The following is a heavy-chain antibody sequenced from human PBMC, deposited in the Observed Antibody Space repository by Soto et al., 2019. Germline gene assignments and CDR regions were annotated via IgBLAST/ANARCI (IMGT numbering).Heavy chain of an antibody. V-gene: IGHV4-39*02. CDR1: GGSISSISHS. Sequence: SETLSLTCTVSGGSISSISHSWCWIRQSPGQGLEWSGNIFYNGITYYNPSLKSRVIISSDKTKKHYFLKLRCVTVADKAVYYCARLVPGTGYYFDFWGQGSLVTVSS. CDR3: ARLVPGTGYYFDF. J-gene: IGHJ4*02. D-gene: IGHD1-1*01. CDR2: IFYNGIT.